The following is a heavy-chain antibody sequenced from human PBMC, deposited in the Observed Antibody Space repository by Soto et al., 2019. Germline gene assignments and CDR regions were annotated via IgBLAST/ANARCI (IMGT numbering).Heavy chain of an antibody. CDR1: GGAFSGYY. D-gene: IGHD3-3*01. CDR3: ARSGRVFGVVIRYYYGMDV. CDR2: INHSGST. Sequence: ETLSLTCAVYGGAFSGYYWSWIRQPPGKVLEWIGEINHSGSTNYNPSLKSRVTISVDTSKNQFSLKLSSVTAADTAVYYCARSGRVFGVVIRYYYGMDVWGQGTTXTVSS. J-gene: IGHJ6*02. V-gene: IGHV4-34*01.